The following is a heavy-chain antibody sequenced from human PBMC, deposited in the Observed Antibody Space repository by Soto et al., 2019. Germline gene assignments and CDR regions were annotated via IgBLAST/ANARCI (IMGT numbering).Heavy chain of an antibody. D-gene: IGHD2-21*01. J-gene: IGHJ4*02. CDR3: ARDKIPGLFDY. V-gene: IGHV4-59*12. Sequence: SETLSLTCTVSGGSIRSYDWSWIRQPPGKGLEWIGYIYYSGSTNYNPALKSRVTISVDTSKNQFSLKLSSVTAADTAVYYCARDKIPGLFDYWGQGTLVTVS. CDR1: GGSIRSYD. CDR2: IYYSGST.